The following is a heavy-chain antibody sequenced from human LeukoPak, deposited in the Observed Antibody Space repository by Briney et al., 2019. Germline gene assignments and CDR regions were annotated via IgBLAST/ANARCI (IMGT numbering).Heavy chain of an antibody. CDR2: INPSGAYT. D-gene: IGHD6-13*01. CDR1: GSTSSSYY. Sequence: ASVKVSCKASGSTSSSYYMHWVRQAPGQGLEWMGMINPSGAYTSYAQKFQGRVTITRNTTISTAYMELSSLRSEDTAVYYCARSTRYSSSWYFSSLPNNWFDPWGQGTLVTVSS. J-gene: IGHJ5*02. CDR3: ARSTRYSSSWYFSSLPNNWFDP. V-gene: IGHV1-46*01.